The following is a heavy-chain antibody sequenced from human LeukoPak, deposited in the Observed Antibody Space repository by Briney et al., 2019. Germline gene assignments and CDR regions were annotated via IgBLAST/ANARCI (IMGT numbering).Heavy chain of an antibody. J-gene: IGHJ4*02. CDR3: ARGGRYASPDY. Sequence: GGSLRLSCAASGFTVSSNDMNWVRQAPGKGLEWVLIIYTGGSTYYADSVKGRFTISRDNSKNTLYLQMNNLTAEDTAVYYCARGGRYASPDYWGQGTLVTVSS. D-gene: IGHD3-16*01. CDR1: GFTVSSND. CDR2: IYTGGST. V-gene: IGHV3-53*01.